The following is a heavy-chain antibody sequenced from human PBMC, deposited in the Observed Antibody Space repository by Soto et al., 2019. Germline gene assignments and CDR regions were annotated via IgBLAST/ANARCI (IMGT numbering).Heavy chain of an antibody. CDR3: ARHFPLPTDLQFYYYYYYGVDV. J-gene: IGHJ6*02. Sequence: GESLKISCKTSGYNFTTFWISWMRQVPGKGLEWMGRIDPSDSYSNYSPSFQGHITISADKSINTAYLHFSNLKASDTAVYYCARHFPLPTDLQFYYYYYYGVDVWGHGTAVTVSS. D-gene: IGHD3-3*02. CDR2: IDPSDSYS. CDR1: GYNFTTFW. V-gene: IGHV5-10-1*01.